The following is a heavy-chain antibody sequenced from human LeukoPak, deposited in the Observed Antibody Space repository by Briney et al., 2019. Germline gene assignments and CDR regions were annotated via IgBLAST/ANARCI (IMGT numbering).Heavy chain of an antibody. CDR2: ISWNSGSI. J-gene: IGHJ3*02. D-gene: IGHD1-1*01. CDR3: AKDRGCEQLGAFDI. Sequence: PGGSLRLSCAASGFTFDDYAMHWVRQAPGKGLEWVSGISWNSGSIGYADSVKGRFTISRDNAKNSLYLQMNSLRAEDMALYYCAKDRGCEQLGAFDIWGQGTMVTVSS. V-gene: IGHV3-9*03. CDR1: GFTFDDYA.